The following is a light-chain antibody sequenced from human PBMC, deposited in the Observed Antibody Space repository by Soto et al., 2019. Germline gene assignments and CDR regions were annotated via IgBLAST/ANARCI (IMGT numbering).Light chain of an antibody. Sequence: DIQMTQSPSTLSASIGDRVTITCRASQNISNWLAWYQQKPGKAPKLLIYKASSLEGGVPSRFSGSASGTEFTLTISSLLPDDFATYYCQHYDGFPWTFGQGTKVEIK. CDR1: QNISNW. V-gene: IGKV1-5*03. CDR3: QHYDGFPWT. CDR2: KAS. J-gene: IGKJ1*01.